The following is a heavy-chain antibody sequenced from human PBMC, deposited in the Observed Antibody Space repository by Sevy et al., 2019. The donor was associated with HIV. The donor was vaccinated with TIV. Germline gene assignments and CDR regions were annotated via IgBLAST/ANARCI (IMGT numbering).Heavy chain of an antibody. CDR3: ARGDGTGRCFDS. J-gene: IGHJ4*02. CDR1: GYNFNNYY. CDR2: INPTSSST. Sequence: ASVKVSCKASGYNFNNYYIHWVRQAPGQGLQWMGVINPTSSSTYYPPKFQGRVTMTRDRSTSTVSLDLSSLRSEDTAVYYCARGDGTGRCFDSWGQGTLVTVSS. V-gene: IGHV1-46*02. D-gene: IGHD1-26*01.